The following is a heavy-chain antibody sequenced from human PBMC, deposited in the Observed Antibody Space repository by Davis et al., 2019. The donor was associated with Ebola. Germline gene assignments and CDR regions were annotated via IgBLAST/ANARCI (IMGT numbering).Heavy chain of an antibody. CDR3: ARARGGTEYDAFDI. V-gene: IGHV1-2*02. D-gene: IGHD2-8*02. CDR1: GYTFTGDY. J-gene: IGHJ3*02. CDR2: INPNSGGT. Sequence: ASVKVSCKASGYTFTGDYIHWVRQAPGQGHEWMGWINPNSGGTNYAQKYQGRVTMTRDTSISTAYMELSSLRSDDTAVYYCARARGGTEYDAFDIWGQGTMVTVSS.